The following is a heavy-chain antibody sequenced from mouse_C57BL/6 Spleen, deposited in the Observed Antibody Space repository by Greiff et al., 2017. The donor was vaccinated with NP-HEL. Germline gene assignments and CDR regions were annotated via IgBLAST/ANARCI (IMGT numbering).Heavy chain of an antibody. Sequence: EVQLVESGGGLVKPGGSLKLSCAASGFTFSDYGMHWVRQAPEKGLEWVAYISSGSSTIYYADTVKGRFTITRDNAKNTLFLQMASVRSEDTAMYYCARDYYGRGFAYWGQGTLVTVSA. D-gene: IGHD1-1*01. CDR2: ISSGSSTI. CDR3: ARDYYGRGFAY. J-gene: IGHJ3*01. CDR1: GFTFSDYG. V-gene: IGHV5-17*01.